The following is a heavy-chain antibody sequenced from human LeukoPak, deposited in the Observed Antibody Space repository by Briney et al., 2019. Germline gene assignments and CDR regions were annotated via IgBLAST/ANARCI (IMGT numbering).Heavy chain of an antibody. CDR1: GGTFISYA. CDR2: IIPIFGTA. CDR3: ARGAGGIDAFDI. V-gene: IGHV1-69*01. Sequence: SVKVSCKASGGTFISYAISWVRQAPGQGLEWMGGIIPIFGTANYAQKFQGRVTITADESTSTAYMELSSLRSEDTAVYYCARGAGGIDAFDIWGQGTMVTVSS. D-gene: IGHD1-26*01. J-gene: IGHJ3*02.